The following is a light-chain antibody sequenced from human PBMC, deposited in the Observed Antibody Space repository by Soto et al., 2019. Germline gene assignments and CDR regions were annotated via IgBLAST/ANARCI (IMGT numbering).Light chain of an antibody. J-gene: IGKJ2*02. Sequence: EIVLTQSPGTLSLSPGEGATLSCRASQRVTSRFIAWYQQKPGQAPRLLIYGASRGAPGIPDRFSGSGSGTDFTLTISRLEPEDFAVYYCQQYDSSPCTFGQGTKLEIK. CDR1: QRVTSRF. CDR3: QQYDSSPCT. V-gene: IGKV3-20*01. CDR2: GAS.